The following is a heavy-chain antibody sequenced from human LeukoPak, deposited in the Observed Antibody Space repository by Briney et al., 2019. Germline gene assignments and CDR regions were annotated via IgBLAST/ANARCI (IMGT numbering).Heavy chain of an antibody. D-gene: IGHD6-13*01. Sequence: SETLSLTCAVYGGSFSGYYWSWIRQPPGKGLEWIGEINHSGSTNYNPSLKSRVTISVDTSKNQSSLKLSSVTAADTAVYYCASPFPTRRSSSRDYWGQGTLVTVSS. CDR3: ASPFPTRRSSSRDY. J-gene: IGHJ4*02. CDR1: GGSFSGYY. V-gene: IGHV4-34*01. CDR2: INHSGST.